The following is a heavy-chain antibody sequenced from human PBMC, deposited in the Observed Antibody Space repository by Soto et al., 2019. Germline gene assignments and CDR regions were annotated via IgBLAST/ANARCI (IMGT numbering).Heavy chain of an antibody. Sequence: GAXLPLSCPPAGYTFTHYYMHWVRLATGQGLEWMGVINPGGGYTTYAQKFQGRVTMTRDTSTSTVYMELSSLKSEDTAVYYCGREYFDSRGTPPGDWGQGTRVTVSA. D-gene: IGHD3-22*01. CDR3: GREYFDSRGTPPGD. CDR1: GYTFTHYY. V-gene: IGHV1-46*01. CDR2: INPGGGYT. J-gene: IGHJ4*02.